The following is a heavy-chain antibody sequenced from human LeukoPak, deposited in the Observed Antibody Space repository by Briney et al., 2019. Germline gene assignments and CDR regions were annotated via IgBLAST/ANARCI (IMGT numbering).Heavy chain of an antibody. Sequence: GGSLRLSCAASGFTFSSYGMHWVRQAPGKGLEWVAFIRYDGSNKYYADSVKGRFTISRDNSKNTLYLQMNSLRAEDTAVYYCAKEQRDSWSGYLSWGQGTLVTVSS. D-gene: IGHD3-3*01. CDR3: AKEQRDSWSGYLS. CDR1: GFTFSSYG. J-gene: IGHJ5*02. V-gene: IGHV3-30*02. CDR2: IRYDGSNK.